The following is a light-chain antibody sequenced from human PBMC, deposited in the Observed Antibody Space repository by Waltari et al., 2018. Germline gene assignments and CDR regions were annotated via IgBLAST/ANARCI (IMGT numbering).Light chain of an antibody. CDR3: CSYAGSYTWV. CDR2: DDN. CDR1: GSDVGIYNL. Sequence: QPALTQPASVSGSPGQPITISCTGTGSDVGIYNLVSWYQQYPGKAPKVMIYDDNRRPSGVSDRFSGSKSGNTASLTISGVQAEDEADYYCCSYAGSYTWVFGGGTKLTVL. V-gene: IGLV2-23*01. J-gene: IGLJ3*02.